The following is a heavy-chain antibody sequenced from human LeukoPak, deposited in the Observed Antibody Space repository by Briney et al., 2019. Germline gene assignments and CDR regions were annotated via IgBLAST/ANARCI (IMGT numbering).Heavy chain of an antibody. CDR2: ISNSGDRT. J-gene: IGHJ4*02. CDR3: ANDFDY. Sequence: HPGGSLRLSCAASGFTFSSYAMSWVRQAPGKGLEWVSLISNSGDRTYHADSVKGRFTISRDNSKNTLYLQMNSLRAEDTALYYCANDFDYWGQGTLVTVSS. V-gene: IGHV3-23*01. CDR1: GFTFSSYA.